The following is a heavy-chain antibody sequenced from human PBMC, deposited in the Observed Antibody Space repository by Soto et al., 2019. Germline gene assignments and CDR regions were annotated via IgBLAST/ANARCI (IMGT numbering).Heavy chain of an antibody. CDR3: ARDQFVYCDYIY. CDR2: ISSSSSAR. D-gene: IGHD4-17*01. Sequence: EVQLVESGGGLVQPGGSLRLSCAASGFTFKNYTMNWVRQAPGKGLEWVSYISSSSSARYYADSVKGRFTISRDNAKNSLYLQMYSLRDEDTAVYYCARDQFVYCDYIYWGQGTLVTVSS. J-gene: IGHJ4*02. CDR1: GFTFKNYT. V-gene: IGHV3-48*02.